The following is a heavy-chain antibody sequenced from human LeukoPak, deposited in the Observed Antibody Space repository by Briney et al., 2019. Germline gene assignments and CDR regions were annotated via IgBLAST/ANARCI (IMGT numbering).Heavy chain of an antibody. CDR1: GFTFISYG. D-gene: IGHD3-22*01. J-gene: IGHJ4*02. V-gene: IGHV3-30*18. CDR3: AKDHDSSGYYYSGSYFDY. CDR2: ISYDGSNK. Sequence: GTSLRLSCAASGFTFISYGMHWVRQAPGKGLEWVAVISYDGSNKYYADSVKGRFTISRDNSKNTLYLQMNSLRAEDTAVYYCAKDHDSSGYYYSGSYFDYWGQGTLVTVSS.